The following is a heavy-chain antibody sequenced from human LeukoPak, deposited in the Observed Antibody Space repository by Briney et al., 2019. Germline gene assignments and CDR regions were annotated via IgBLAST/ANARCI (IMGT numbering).Heavy chain of an antibody. V-gene: IGHV4-59*01. CDR1: GGSISSYY. CDR3: ARRSGPVELGYNIDYMDV. J-gene: IGHJ6*03. CDR2: IYYSGTT. Sequence: SETLSLTCTLSGGSISSYYWSWIRQPPGKGLEWIGYIYYSGTTNYNPSLKSRVTISVDMSRNQFSLKVTSVTAADTAVYYCARRSGPVELGYNIDYMDVWGKGTTVTVSS. D-gene: IGHD5-18*01.